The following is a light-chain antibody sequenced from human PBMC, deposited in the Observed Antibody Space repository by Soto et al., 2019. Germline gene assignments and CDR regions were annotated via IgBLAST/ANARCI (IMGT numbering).Light chain of an antibody. V-gene: IGKV1-39*01. J-gene: IGKJ3*01. CDR2: AAS. CDR3: QQRYSTPFT. Sequence: TQSPSSLSASVGDRVTITCRASQSISSYLNWYQQKPGKAPKLLIYAASSLQSGVPSRFTGSGSGTDFTLTISSLPPEDFATYYCQQRYSTPFTSGPGTKVDI. CDR1: QSISSY.